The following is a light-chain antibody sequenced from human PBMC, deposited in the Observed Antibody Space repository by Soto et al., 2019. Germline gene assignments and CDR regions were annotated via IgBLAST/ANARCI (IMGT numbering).Light chain of an antibody. CDR3: QQRSNWPIT. J-gene: IGKJ5*01. CDR1: QSVSNDF. Sequence: EFVLTQSPGTLSLSPGERATLSCRASQSVSNDFLAWYQQKPGQAPRLLIYDASNRAPGIPARFSGSGSGTDFTLTISSLEPEDFAVYYCQQRSNWPITFGQGTRLEI. V-gene: IGKV3-11*01. CDR2: DAS.